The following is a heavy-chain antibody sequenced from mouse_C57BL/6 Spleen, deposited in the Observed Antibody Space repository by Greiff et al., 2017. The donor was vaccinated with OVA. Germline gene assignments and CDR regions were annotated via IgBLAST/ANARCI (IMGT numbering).Heavy chain of an antibody. CDR3: ARGGYYYYAMDY. V-gene: IGHV1-55*01. J-gene: IGHJ4*01. Sequence: QVQLKQPGAELVKPGASVKMSCKASGYTFTSYWITWVKQRPGQGLEWIGDIYPGSGSTNYNEKFKSKATLTVDTSSSTAYMQLSSLTSEDSAVYYCARGGYYYYAMDYWGQGPSATVSS. CDR2: IYPGSGST. D-gene: IGHD1-1*01. CDR1: GYTFTSYW.